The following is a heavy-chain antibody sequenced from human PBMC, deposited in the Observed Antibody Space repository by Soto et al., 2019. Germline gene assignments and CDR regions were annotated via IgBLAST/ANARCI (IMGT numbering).Heavy chain of an antibody. D-gene: IGHD1-26*01. V-gene: IGHV1-46*01. CDR1: GYTFTSYY. CDR3: ANDPNQATAYRIFDY. CDR2: INPSGGST. Sequence: ASVKVSCKASGYTFTSYYMHWVRRAPGQGLEWMGIINPSGGSTSYAQKFQGRVTMTRDTSTSTVYMELSSLRSEDTAVYYCANDPNQATAYRIFDYWGQGTLVTVSS. J-gene: IGHJ4*02.